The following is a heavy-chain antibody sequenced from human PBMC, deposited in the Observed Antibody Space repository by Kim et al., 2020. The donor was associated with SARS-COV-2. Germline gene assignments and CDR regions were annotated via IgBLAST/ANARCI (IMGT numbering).Heavy chain of an antibody. CDR3: AKISGYSYDQNYYGMDV. D-gene: IGHD5-18*01. Sequence: GGSLRLSCAASGFTFGDYAMHWVRQAPGKGLEWVSGISWNSGSIGYADSVKGRFTISRDNAKNSLYLQMNSLRAEDTALYYCAKISGYSYDQNYYGMDVWGQGTTVTVSS. J-gene: IGHJ6*02. CDR1: GFTFGDYA. V-gene: IGHV3-9*01. CDR2: ISWNSGSI.